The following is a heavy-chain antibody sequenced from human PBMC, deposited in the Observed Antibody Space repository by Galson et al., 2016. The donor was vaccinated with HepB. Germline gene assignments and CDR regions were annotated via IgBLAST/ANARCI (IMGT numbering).Heavy chain of an antibody. CDR1: GFTVTTNY. Sequence: LRLSCAASGFTVTTNYMSWVRQAPGKRLQCVSVLYSGGTTYYADSVKGRFTISRDNSKNTLYLQLNSLRAEDTAVYYCARVGRAHLGFDYWGQGTLVTVSS. D-gene: IGHD1-26*01. J-gene: IGHJ4*02. CDR2: LYSGGTT. V-gene: IGHV3-53*01. CDR3: ARVGRAHLGFDY.